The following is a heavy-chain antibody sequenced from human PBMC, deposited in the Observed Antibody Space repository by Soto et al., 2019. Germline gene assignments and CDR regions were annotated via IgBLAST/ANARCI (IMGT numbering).Heavy chain of an antibody. Sequence: GGSLRLSCAASGFTFSSYGMHWVRQAPGKGLEWVAVIWYDGSNKYYADSVKGRFTISRDNSKNTLYLQMNSLRAEDTAVYYCARDLAQIAVDELLGYWGQGTPVTVAS. J-gene: IGHJ4*02. V-gene: IGHV3-33*01. D-gene: IGHD6-19*01. CDR3: ARDLAQIAVDELLGY. CDR2: IWYDGSNK. CDR1: GFTFSSYG.